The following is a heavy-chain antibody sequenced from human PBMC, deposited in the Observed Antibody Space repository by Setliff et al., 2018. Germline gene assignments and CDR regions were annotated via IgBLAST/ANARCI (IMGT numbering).Heavy chain of an antibody. J-gene: IGHJ4*02. Sequence: SETLSLTCAVSGYSISSGYYWGWIRQPAGKGLEWIGEIIHSGSTNYNPSLKSRVTISMDTSKNQFSLKVSSVTAADTAVYYCARSFSRREKFLLDYWGQGALVTVSS. V-gene: IGHV4-38-2*01. CDR1: GYSISSGYY. CDR3: ARSFSRREKFLLDY. CDR2: IIHSGST.